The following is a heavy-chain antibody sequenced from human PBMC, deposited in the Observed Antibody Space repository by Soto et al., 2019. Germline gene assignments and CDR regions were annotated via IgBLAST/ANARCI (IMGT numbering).Heavy chain of an antibody. Sequence: GGSLRLSCAASGFSFSHYWIHWVRQAPGKGLVWVSRISPDGRTTTYADSVKGRFTISRDDAKSTLYLQMNSLTVEDGAVYYCADSWLPTSYWGPGTLVTVSS. D-gene: IGHD3-10*01. V-gene: IGHV3-74*01. J-gene: IGHJ4*02. CDR1: GFSFSHYW. CDR2: ISPDGRTT. CDR3: ADSWLPTSY.